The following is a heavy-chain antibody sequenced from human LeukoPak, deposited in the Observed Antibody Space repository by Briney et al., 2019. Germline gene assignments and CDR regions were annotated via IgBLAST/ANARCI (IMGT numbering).Heavy chain of an antibody. Sequence: GSLRLSCAASGFTFSSYWMTWVRQAPGKGLEWVANIKQDGSEKYYVDSVKGRFTISRDNAKNSLYLQMNSLRAEDTAVYYCAAEIYYYYGMDVWGQGTTVTVSS. CDR2: IKQDGSEK. V-gene: IGHV3-7*03. CDR1: GFTFSSYW. CDR3: AAEIYYYYGMDV. J-gene: IGHJ6*02.